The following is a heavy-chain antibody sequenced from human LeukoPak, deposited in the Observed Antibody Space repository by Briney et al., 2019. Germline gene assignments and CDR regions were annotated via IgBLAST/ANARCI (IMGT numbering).Heavy chain of an antibody. CDR3: ATWRDKAAVS. D-gene: IGHD6-13*01. CDR1: GFTFSSYA. J-gene: IGHJ5*02. V-gene: IGHV3-23*01. Sequence: GGSLRHSCAASGFTFSSYAMSWVRQAPGKGLEWVSAISSSGGGTYHADSVKGRFTISRDNSKNTLYLQMNSLRGEDTAVYYCATWRDKAAVSWGQGTLVTVSS. CDR2: ISSSGGGT.